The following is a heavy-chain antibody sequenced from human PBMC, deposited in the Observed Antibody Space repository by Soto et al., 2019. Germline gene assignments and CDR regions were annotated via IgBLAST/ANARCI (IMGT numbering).Heavy chain of an antibody. CDR1: GYAFTTYG. D-gene: IGHD1-1*01. CDR3: ARGRYGDY. J-gene: IGHJ4*02. Sequence: QVHLVQSGAEVRKPGASVKVSCKGSGYAFTTYGITWVRQAPGQGLEWMGWISAHNGNTNYAQKLQGRVTVTRDTSTSTAYMELRSLRSDDTAVYYCARGRYGDYWGQGALVTVSS. CDR2: ISAHNGNT. V-gene: IGHV1-18*01.